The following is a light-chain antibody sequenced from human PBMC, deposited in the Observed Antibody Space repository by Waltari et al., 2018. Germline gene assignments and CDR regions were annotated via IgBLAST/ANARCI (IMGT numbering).Light chain of an antibody. V-gene: IGKV3-11*01. J-gene: IGKJ4*01. CDR1: QNISSY. CDR3: LQRSNWPLT. Sequence: EIVLTQSPATLSLSPGERATLSCSASQNISSYLAWYQQKPGPAPKLPHSDTSRRATGIPARFSGSGSGTDFTLTISSLEPEDFAVYSCLQRSNWPLTFGGGTKVDIK. CDR2: DTS.